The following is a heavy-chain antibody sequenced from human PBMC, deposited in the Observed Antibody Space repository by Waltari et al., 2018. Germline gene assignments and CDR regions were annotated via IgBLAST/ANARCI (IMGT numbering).Heavy chain of an antibody. V-gene: IGHV4-34*01. CDR1: GGSFSGYY. Sequence: QVQLQQWGAGLLKPSETLSLTCAVYGGSFSGYYWSWIRQPPGKGLEWIGEINHSGSTNYNPSLKSRVTISVDTSKNQFSLKLSSVTAADTAVYYCARGVRTVAGSYYFDYWGQGTLVTVSS. D-gene: IGHD6-19*01. CDR3: ARGVRTVAGSYYFDY. CDR2: INHSGST. J-gene: IGHJ4*02.